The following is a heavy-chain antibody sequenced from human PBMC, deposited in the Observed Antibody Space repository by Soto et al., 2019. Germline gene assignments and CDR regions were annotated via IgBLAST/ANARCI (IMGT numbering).Heavy chain of an antibody. V-gene: IGHV3-23*01. CDR1: GFTFSSYA. CDR3: ATKRWLQLGAFDI. Sequence: PGGSLRLSCAAPGFTFSSYAMSWVRQAPGKGLEWVSAISGSGGSTYYADSVKGRFTISRDNSKNTLYLQMNSLRAEDTAVYYCATKRWLQLGAFDIWGQGTMVTVSS. CDR2: ISGSGGST. D-gene: IGHD5-12*01. J-gene: IGHJ3*02.